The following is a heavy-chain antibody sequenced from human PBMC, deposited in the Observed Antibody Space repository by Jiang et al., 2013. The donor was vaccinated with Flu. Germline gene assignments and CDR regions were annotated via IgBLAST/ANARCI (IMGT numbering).Heavy chain of an antibody. CDR3: AREYSGSPRAFDY. CDR2: IIPIFGTA. Sequence: SSYAISWVRQAPGQGLEWMGGIIPIFGTANYAQKFQGRVTITADESTSTAYMELSSLRSEDTAVYYCAREYSGSPRAFDYWGQGTLVTVSS. J-gene: IGHJ4*02. V-gene: IGHV1-69*01. D-gene: IGHD1-26*01. CDR1: SSYA.